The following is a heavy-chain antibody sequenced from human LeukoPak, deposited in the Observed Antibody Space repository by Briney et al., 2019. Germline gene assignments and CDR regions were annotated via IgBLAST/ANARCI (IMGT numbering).Heavy chain of an antibody. J-gene: IGHJ4*02. D-gene: IGHD6-19*01. Sequence: PSETLSLTCAVYGGSFSGYYWSWIRQPPGKGLEWIGEINHSGSTNYNPSLKSRVTISVGTSKNQFSLKLSSVTAADTAVYYCARGQWLNDYWGQGTLVTVSS. CDR3: ARGQWLNDY. CDR1: GGSFSGYY. V-gene: IGHV4-34*01. CDR2: INHSGST.